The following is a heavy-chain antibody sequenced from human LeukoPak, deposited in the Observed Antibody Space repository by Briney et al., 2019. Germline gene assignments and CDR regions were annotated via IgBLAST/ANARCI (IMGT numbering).Heavy chain of an antibody. V-gene: IGHV1-18*01. CDR1: GYTFTSYG. J-gene: IGHJ4*02. CDR3: ARAVSFSGSAVTGGAH. CDR2: ISVYNGNT. D-gene: IGHD6-19*01. Sequence: ASVKVSCKASGYTFTSYGISWVRQAPGQGLEWIGWISVYNGNTIYAQKLQGRVTMTTDTSTSTAYMELRSLQSDDTAVYYCARAVSFSGSAVTGGAHWGQGSLVTVSS.